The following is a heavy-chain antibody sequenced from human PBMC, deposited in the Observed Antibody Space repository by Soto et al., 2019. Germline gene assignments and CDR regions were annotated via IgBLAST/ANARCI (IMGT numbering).Heavy chain of an antibody. CDR3: AIKVRRSNQFHH. V-gene: IGHV1-24*01. CDR1: VYTLTELS. CDR2: FDLENGET. D-gene: IGHD6-13*01. Sequence: ASGNVSCKVSVYTLTELSIHWVRQAPGEGLEWMGGFDLENGETIYAQRSQGRVTMTEESSADTPYMDLSSLRSEDTAVYYCAIKVRRSNQFHHWDQGTMGTFFS. J-gene: IGHJ4*02.